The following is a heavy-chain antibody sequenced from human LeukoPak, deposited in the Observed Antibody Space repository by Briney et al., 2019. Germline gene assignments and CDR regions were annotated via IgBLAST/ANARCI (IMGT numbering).Heavy chain of an antibody. CDR1: GVSTTNGIYY. Sequence: SETLSLTCTVSGVSTTNGIYYWAWIRQPRGKGLEWIGSVHNVGSTYYNLSLRSRVTMSIDTSKNQFSLRLNSVTAADTAVYYCARYAEYNSGWHFYLDYWRQGILVTVSS. J-gene: IGHJ4*02. V-gene: IGHV4-39*01. CDR2: VHNVGST. CDR3: ARYAEYNSGWHFYLDY. D-gene: IGHD6-19*01.